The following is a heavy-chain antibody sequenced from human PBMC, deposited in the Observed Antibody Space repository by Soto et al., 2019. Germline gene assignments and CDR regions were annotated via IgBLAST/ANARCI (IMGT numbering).Heavy chain of an antibody. Sequence: EMQLVQSRAEVRKPGESLRISCQGSGFTFVNYWIAWVRQKPAQGLEWMGLIYPGDSDTRYSLSFEGEVVISVDKSISTAYPQWNSLKTSDSAMYYCALGDDYGVEVWGQGTTVIVSS. CDR2: IYPGDSDT. D-gene: IGHD2-21*02. J-gene: IGHJ6*02. V-gene: IGHV5-51*01. CDR3: ALGDDYGVEV. CDR1: GFTFVNYW.